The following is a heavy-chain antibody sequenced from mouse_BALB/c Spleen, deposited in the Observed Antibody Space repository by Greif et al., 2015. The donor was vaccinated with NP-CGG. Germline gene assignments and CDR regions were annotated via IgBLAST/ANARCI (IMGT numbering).Heavy chain of an antibody. CDR3: ARGRGSYWYLDV. CDR1: GYTFTSYW. V-gene: IGHV1S41*01. CDR2: IAPGSGST. J-gene: IGHJ1*01. Sequence: DLVKPGASVKLSCKASGYTFTSYWINWIKQRPGQGLEWIGRIAPGSGSTYYNEMFKGKATLTVDTSSSTAYIQLSSLSSEDSAVYFCARGRGSYWYLDVWGAGTSVTVSS.